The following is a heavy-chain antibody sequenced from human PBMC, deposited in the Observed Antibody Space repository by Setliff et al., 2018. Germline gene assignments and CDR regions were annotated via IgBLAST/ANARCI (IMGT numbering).Heavy chain of an antibody. Sequence: ASVKVSCKASGYTFTSYGISWVRQAPGQGLEWMGWISVYNGKTKYAQKFQGRVTMTTDTSTSTAYMEVTSLRSDDTAVYYCATEKFPGDWGDYWGQGTLVTVSS. CDR2: ISVYNGKT. CDR1: GYTFTSYG. J-gene: IGHJ4*02. CDR3: ATEKFPGDWGDY. V-gene: IGHV1-18*01. D-gene: IGHD2-21*01.